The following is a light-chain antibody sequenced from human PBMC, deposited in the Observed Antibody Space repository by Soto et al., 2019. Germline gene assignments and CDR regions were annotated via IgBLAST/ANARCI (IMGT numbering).Light chain of an antibody. CDR1: SSDVGRYNY. Sequence: QSALTQPASVSGSPGQSITISCTGTSSDVGRYNYVSWFQQYAGKAPKLMIYEVSNRPSGVSSRFSGSKSGNTASLTISGLQAEDVADYYCSSYTSSSILFGTGTKLTVL. CDR2: EVS. J-gene: IGLJ1*01. V-gene: IGLV2-14*01. CDR3: SSYTSSSIL.